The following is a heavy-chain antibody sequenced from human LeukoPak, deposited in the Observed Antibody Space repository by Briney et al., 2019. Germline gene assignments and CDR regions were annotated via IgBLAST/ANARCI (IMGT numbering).Heavy chain of an antibody. Sequence: PSETLSLTCTVSGGSISSSSYYWGWIRQPPGKGLEWIGSIYYSGSTYYNPSLKSRVTISVDTSKNQFSLKLSSVTAADTAVYYCASRNSGSYSFRWFDPWGQGTLVTVSS. CDR1: GGSISSSSYY. D-gene: IGHD1-26*01. CDR2: IYYSGST. J-gene: IGHJ5*02. CDR3: ASRNSGSYSFRWFDP. V-gene: IGHV4-39*07.